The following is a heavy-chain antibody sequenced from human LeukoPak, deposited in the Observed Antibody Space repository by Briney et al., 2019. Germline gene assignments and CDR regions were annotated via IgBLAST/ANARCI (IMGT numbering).Heavy chain of an antibody. CDR1: GGSISSYY. CDR2: IYTSGST. V-gene: IGHV4-4*09. Sequence: PSETLSLTCTVSGGSISSYYWSWIRQPPGKGLEWIWYIYTSGSTNYNPSLKSRVTISVDTSKNQFSLKLSSVTAADTAVYYCARHDQGAFDIWGQGTMVTVSS. CDR3: ARHDQGAFDI. J-gene: IGHJ3*02. D-gene: IGHD3-16*01.